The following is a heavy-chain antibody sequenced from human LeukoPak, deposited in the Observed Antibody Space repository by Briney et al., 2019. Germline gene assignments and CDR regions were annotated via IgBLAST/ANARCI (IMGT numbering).Heavy chain of an antibody. CDR1: GFTFSSYS. D-gene: IGHD1-26*01. J-gene: IGHJ4*02. Sequence: GGSLRLSCAASGFTFSSYSMNWVRQAPGKGLEWVSYISSSSRTIYYADSVKGRFTISRDNAKNSLYLQMNSLRAEDTAVYYCARVIGSYFDYWGQGTLVTVSS. CDR3: ARVIGSYFDY. CDR2: ISSSSRTI. V-gene: IGHV3-48*01.